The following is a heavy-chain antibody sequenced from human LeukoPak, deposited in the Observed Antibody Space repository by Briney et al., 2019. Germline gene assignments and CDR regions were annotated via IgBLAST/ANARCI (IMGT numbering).Heavy chain of an antibody. CDR3: ARDVYYYDRSGYYPEY. CDR2: IYTSGST. Sequence: KPSETLSLTCTESGGSISSYDWSWLRQLAGKGLEWIGRIYTSGSTNYNPSLKSRVTMSVDTSKNQFSLKLSSVTAADTAVYYCARDVYYYDRSGYYPEYWGQGTLVTVSS. CDR1: GGSISSYD. D-gene: IGHD3-22*01. V-gene: IGHV4-4*07. J-gene: IGHJ4*02.